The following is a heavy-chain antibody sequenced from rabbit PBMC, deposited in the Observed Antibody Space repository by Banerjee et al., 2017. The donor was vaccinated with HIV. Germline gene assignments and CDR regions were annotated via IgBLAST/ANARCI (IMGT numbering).Heavy chain of an antibody. J-gene: IGHJ4*01. Sequence: QSLEESGGDLVKPGASLTLTCTASGFSFSSSYWMCWVRQAPGKGLEWIACIYNGDGSTYYASWAKGRFTISKTSSTTVTLQMTSLTAADTATYFCARDAGYAGYGYAYNLWGQGTLVTVS. V-gene: IGHV1S40*01. CDR3: ARDAGYAGYGYAYNL. CDR2: IYNGDGST. D-gene: IGHD6-1*01. CDR1: GFSFSSSYW.